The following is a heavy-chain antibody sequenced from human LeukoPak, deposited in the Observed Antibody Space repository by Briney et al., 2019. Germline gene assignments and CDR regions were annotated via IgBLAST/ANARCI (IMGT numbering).Heavy chain of an antibody. Sequence: SETLSLTCTVSGGSISSYYWSWIRQPPGKGLERIGYIYYSGSTYYNPSLKSRVTISVDTSKNQFSLKLSSVTAADTAVYYCARESNYHGSGTGWFDPWGQGTLVTVSS. CDR2: IYYSGST. D-gene: IGHD3-10*01. J-gene: IGHJ5*02. V-gene: IGHV4-59*12. CDR1: GGSISSYY. CDR3: ARESNYHGSGTGWFDP.